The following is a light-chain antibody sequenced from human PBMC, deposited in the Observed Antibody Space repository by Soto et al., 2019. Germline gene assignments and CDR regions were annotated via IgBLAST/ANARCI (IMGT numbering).Light chain of an antibody. V-gene: IGKV3-20*01. J-gene: IGKJ1*01. CDR2: GAS. CDR3: QQYGSSSWT. CDR1: QSVSSSH. Sequence: ETVLTQSPGTLSLTPGERATLSCRASQSVSSSHLTWYQQKPGQAPRLLIYGASTRGTGIPDRFSGSGSGTDFTLTISRLEPEDFAVYYCQQYGSSSWTFGQGTKVDIK.